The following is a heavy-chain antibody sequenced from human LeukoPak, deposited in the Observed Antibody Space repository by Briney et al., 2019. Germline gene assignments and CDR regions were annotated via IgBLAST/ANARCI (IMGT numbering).Heavy chain of an antibody. CDR2: IYYSGSN. J-gene: IGHJ6*02. D-gene: IGHD6-6*01. Sequence: SETLSLTCTVSGGSISSYYWSWIRQPPGKGLEWIGYIYYSGSNNYNPSLKSRVTISVDTSKNQFSLKLSSVTAADTAVYYCARAYSSSSLGYYYYGMDVWGQGTTVTVSS. V-gene: IGHV4-59*01. CDR1: GGSISSYY. CDR3: ARAYSSSSLGYYYYGMDV.